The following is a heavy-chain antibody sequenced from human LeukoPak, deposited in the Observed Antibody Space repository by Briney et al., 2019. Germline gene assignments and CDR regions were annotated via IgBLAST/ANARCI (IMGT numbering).Heavy chain of an antibody. CDR2: IIPIFGIA. CDR3: ASFPHYYGSGSYPSFDY. Sequence: ASVKVSCKASGGTFSSYAISWVRQAPGQGLEWMGGIIPIFGIANYAQKFQGRVTITADESTSTAYMELSSLRSEDTAVYYCASFPHYYGSGSYPSFDYWGQGTLVTVSS. CDR1: GGTFSSYA. V-gene: IGHV1-69*13. J-gene: IGHJ4*02. D-gene: IGHD3-10*01.